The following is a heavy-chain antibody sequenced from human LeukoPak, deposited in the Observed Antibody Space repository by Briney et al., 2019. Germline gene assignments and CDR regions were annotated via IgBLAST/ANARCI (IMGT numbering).Heavy chain of an antibody. CDR2: ISSSSSTI. D-gene: IGHD3-3*01. CDR1: GFTFSSYS. Sequence: GGSLRLSCAASGFTFSSYSMNWVRQAPGKGLEWVSYISSSSSTIYYADSVKGRFTISRDNAKNSLYLQMNSLRAEDTAVYYCAKERFLEWVNYFDYWGQGTLVTVSS. J-gene: IGHJ4*02. CDR3: AKERFLEWVNYFDY. V-gene: IGHV3-48*01.